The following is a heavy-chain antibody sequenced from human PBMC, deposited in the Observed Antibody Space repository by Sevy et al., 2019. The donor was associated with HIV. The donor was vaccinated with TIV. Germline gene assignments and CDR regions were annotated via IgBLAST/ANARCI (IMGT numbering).Heavy chain of an antibody. V-gene: IGHV4-34*01. CDR1: GGSFSGYY. J-gene: IGHJ5*02. CDR3: ARGLRVQQLVPAGFDP. Sequence: SETLSLTCAAYGGSFSGYYWSWIRQPPGKGLEWIGEINHSGSTNYNPSLKSRVTISVDTSKNQFSLKLSSVTAADTAVYYCARGLRVQQLVPAGFDPWGQGTLVTVSS. D-gene: IGHD6-13*01. CDR2: INHSGST.